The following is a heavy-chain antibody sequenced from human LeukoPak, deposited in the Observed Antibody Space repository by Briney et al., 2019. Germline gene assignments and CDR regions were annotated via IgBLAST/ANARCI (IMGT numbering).Heavy chain of an antibody. D-gene: IGHD3-10*01. CDR1: GFTFSSYG. Sequence: GRSLRLSCAASGFTFSSYGMHWVRQAPGKGLEWVAVISYDGSNKYYADSVKGRFTISRDNSKNTLYLQTNSLRAEDTAVYYCAKAWFGELLFSELDYWGQGTLVTVSS. CDR3: AKAWFGELLFSELDY. V-gene: IGHV3-30*18. J-gene: IGHJ4*02. CDR2: ISYDGSNK.